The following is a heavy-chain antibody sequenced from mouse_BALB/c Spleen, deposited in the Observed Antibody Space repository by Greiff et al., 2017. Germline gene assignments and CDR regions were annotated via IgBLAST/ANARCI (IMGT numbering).Heavy chain of an antibody. CDR3: ARGSYYGSSFWYFDV. J-gene: IGHJ1*01. V-gene: IGHV5-6-5*01. CDR2: ISSGGST. Sequence: EVQLVESGGDLVKPGGSLKLSCAASGFTFSSYAMSWVRQTPEKRLEWVASISSGGSTYYPDSVKGRFTISRDNARNILYLQMSSLRSEDTAMYYCARGSYYGSSFWYFDVWGAGTTVTVSS. CDR1: GFTFSSYA. D-gene: IGHD1-1*01.